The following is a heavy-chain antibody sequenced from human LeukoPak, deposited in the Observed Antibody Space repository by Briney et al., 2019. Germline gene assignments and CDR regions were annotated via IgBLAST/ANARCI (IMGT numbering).Heavy chain of an antibody. D-gene: IGHD3-10*01. Sequence: GGSLRLSCAASGFTFSSYGMHWVRRAPGKGLEWVAVISYDGSNKYYADSVKGRFTISRDNSKNTLYLQMNSLRAEDTAVYYCAKEMGGSGSYLLYWGQGTLLTVSS. CDR2: ISYDGSNK. CDR1: GFTFSSYG. V-gene: IGHV3-30*18. J-gene: IGHJ4*02. CDR3: AKEMGGSGSYLLY.